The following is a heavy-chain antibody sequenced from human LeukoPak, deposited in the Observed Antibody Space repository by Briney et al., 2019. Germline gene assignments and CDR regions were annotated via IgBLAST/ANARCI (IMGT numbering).Heavy chain of an antibody. CDR2: IKSKTDGGTT. J-gene: IGHJ4*02. CDR1: GFTFTNAW. D-gene: IGHD4-17*01. Sequence: GGSLRLSCKASGFTFTNAWMNWVRQAPGKGLEWFGRIKSKTDGGTTDYAAPVKGRFTISRDDSKNTLYLQMNSLKTEDTAVYYCTTVPIGDGDYWGQGTLVTVSS. CDR3: TTVPIGDGDY. V-gene: IGHV3-15*07.